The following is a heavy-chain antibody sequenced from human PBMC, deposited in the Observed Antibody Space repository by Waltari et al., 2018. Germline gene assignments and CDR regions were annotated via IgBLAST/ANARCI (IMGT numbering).Heavy chain of an antibody. Sequence: QVQLQAPGPGLVKPSETLFVTCPVSGAPLSSYYFTWSRRPPGQGMEWIGYIDYSGSTNYNPSRRSRVTISVDTYKNQFSLKRSSVTAADTAVYYWAGEAGVGNWFDPWGQGTLVTVSS. J-gene: IGHJ5*02. CDR2: IDYSGST. D-gene: IGHD3-10*01. CDR3: AGEAGVGNWFDP. V-gene: IGHV4-59*01. CDR1: GAPLSSYY.